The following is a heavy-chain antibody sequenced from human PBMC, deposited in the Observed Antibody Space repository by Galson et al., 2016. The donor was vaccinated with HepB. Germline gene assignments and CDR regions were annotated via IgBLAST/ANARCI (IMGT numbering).Heavy chain of an antibody. CDR3: TKYGYNYGYYFDF. CDR2: ISGSGDRA. CDR1: GFTLSKYA. V-gene: IGHV3-23*01. Sequence: SLRLSCAASGFTLSKYAMSWVRQAPGRGPEWVSGISGSGDRASYADAVKGRFTISRDSSKNTLYLQMNSLRAEDTALYYCTKYGYNYGYYFDFWGQGTLVSVSS. J-gene: IGHJ4*02. D-gene: IGHD5-18*01.